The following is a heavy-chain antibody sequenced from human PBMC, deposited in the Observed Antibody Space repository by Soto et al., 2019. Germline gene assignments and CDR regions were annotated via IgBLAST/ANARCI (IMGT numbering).Heavy chain of an antibody. Sequence: ETLSLTCTVSGRSMSGYYWSWIRQPAGERLEWIGRIYTSGTTDFNPSLKGRVTMSVDTSKNQFSLKLTSVTAADTALYYCAREDYYDTGYYVVWGQGTQVTVSS. CDR1: GRSMSGYY. V-gene: IGHV4-4*07. CDR2: IYTSGTT. J-gene: IGHJ4*02. CDR3: AREDYYDTGYYVV. D-gene: IGHD3-9*01.